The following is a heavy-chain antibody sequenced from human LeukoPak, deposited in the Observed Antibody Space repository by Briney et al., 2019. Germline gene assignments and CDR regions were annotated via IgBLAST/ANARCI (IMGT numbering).Heavy chain of an antibody. CDR2: INSDGSST. J-gene: IGHJ4*02. D-gene: IGHD3-22*01. V-gene: IGHV3-74*01. CDR1: GFTFSSYW. Sequence: PGGSLRLSCAASGFTFSSYWMHWVRQAPGKGLVWVSRINSDGSSTSYADSVKGRFTISRDNAKNTLYLQMNSLRAEDTAVYYCARDSSEYYYDSSGYSDYWGQGTLVTVSS. CDR3: ARDSSEYYYDSSGYSDY.